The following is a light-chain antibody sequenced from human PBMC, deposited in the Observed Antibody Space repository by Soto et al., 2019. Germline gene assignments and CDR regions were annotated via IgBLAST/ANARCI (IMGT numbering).Light chain of an antibody. V-gene: IGLV2-14*01. Sequence: QSVLTQPASVSGSPGQSITISCTGTSSDVGGYNYDSWYQQHPGKAPKLMISEVSNRRSGVSNRFSASKSGNTASLTISGLQAEEDADYYCSSYSSSSTLVFGGGTKLTVL. J-gene: IGLJ3*02. CDR2: EVS. CDR1: SSDVGGYNY. CDR3: SSYSSSSTLV.